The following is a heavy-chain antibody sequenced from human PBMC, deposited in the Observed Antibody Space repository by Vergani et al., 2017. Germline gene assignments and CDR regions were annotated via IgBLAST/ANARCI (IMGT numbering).Heavy chain of an antibody. CDR2: ISYDGRNK. CDR1: RFTFSNYS. D-gene: IGHD2-15*01. Sequence: QVQLVESGGGVVQSGRSLRLSCAASRFTFSNYSMHRVRQAPGKGLEWVAVISYDGRNKYYADSVKGRFTIARDNSKNTLYLQMNSLRAEDTAVYYCARDLQVATDAFDIWGQGTMVTVSS. V-gene: IGHV3-30*04. J-gene: IGHJ3*02. CDR3: ARDLQVATDAFDI.